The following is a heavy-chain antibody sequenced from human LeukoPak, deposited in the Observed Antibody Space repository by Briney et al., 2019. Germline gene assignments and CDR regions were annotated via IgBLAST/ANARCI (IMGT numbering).Heavy chain of an antibody. CDR1: GSSISSSSAY. V-gene: IGHV4-39*01. CDR3: VSPRGFSYGYFDY. J-gene: IGHJ4*02. CDR2: IYYSKNT. D-gene: IGHD5-18*01. Sequence: SETLSLTCTVSGSSISSSSAYWGWIRQPPGKGLEWIGSIYYSKNTYYNPSLKSRVTISADTSKNQFSLTLGSVSATDTAVYYCVSPRGFSYGYFDYWGQGTLVTVSS.